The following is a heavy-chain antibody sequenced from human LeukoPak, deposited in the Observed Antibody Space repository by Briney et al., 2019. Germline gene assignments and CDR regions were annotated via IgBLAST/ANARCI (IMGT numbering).Heavy chain of an antibody. CDR1: GFTFSDYY. V-gene: IGHV3-11*01. CDR2: ISSSGSTI. J-gene: IGHJ5*02. CDR3: ARASGYDFWSGSSIDP. D-gene: IGHD3-3*01. Sequence: GGSLRVSCAASGFTFSDYYMSWIRQAPGKGLQWVSYISSSGSTIYYADSVKGRFTISRDNAKNSLYLQMNSLRAEDTAVYYCARASGYDFWSGSSIDPWGQGTLVTVSS.